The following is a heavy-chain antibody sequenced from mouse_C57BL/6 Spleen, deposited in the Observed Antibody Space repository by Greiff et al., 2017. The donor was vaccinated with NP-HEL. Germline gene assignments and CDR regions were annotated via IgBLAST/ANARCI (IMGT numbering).Heavy chain of an antibody. CDR3: AREGNYYGSLAY. V-gene: IGHV1-55*01. CDR1: GYTFTSYW. CDR2: IYPGSGST. D-gene: IGHD1-1*01. Sequence: VQLQQSGAELVKPGASVKMSCKASGYTFTSYWITWVKQRPGQGLEWIGDIYPGSGSTNYNEKFKSKATLTVETSSSTAYMQLSSLTSEDSAVYYCAREGNYYGSLAYWGQGTLVTVSA. J-gene: IGHJ3*01.